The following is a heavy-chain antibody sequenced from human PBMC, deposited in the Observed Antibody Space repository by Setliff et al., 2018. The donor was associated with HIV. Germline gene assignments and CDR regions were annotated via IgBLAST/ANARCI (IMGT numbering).Heavy chain of an antibody. Sequence: SETLSLTCTVSGGSISSYYWSWIRQPAGKGLEWIGRIYTSGSTNYNPSLKSRVTMSVDTSKNQFSLKLSSVTAADTAVYYCARESGSGSYYDYYYYYMDVWGKGTTVTVTS. CDR3: ARESGSGSYYDYYYYYMDV. D-gene: IGHD1-26*01. J-gene: IGHJ6*03. V-gene: IGHV4-4*07. CDR1: GGSISSYY. CDR2: IYTSGST.